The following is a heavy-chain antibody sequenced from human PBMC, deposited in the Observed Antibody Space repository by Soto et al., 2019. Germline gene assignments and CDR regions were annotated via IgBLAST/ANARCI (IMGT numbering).Heavy chain of an antibody. V-gene: IGHV4-59*05. CDR3: ARSGVRGVMLNWFDP. J-gene: IGHJ5*02. Sequence: PVGSLRLSCAPSGFTFSSYAMSWIRQPPGKGLEWIGSIYYSGSTYYNPSLKSRVTISVDTSKNQFSLKLSSVTAADTAVYYCARSGVRGVMLNWFDPWGQGTLVTVSS. CDR1: GFTFSSYA. CDR2: IYYSGST. D-gene: IGHD3-10*01.